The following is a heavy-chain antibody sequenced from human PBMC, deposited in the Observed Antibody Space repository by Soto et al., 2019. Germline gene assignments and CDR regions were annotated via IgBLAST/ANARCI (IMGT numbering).Heavy chain of an antibody. CDR2: MYNTGST. V-gene: IGHV4-59*01. J-gene: IGHJ6*02. CDR1: DGSISSYY. Sequence: SETLSLTCTVSDGSISSYYWSWIRQPPGKEQERTGYMYNTGSTVYNPSFKSRVTITVDTSKNQFSLKLNSVTAADTAVYYCARDLWGYCGTDCYPLDVWGQGTTVTVS. CDR3: ARDLWGYCGTDCYPLDV. D-gene: IGHD2-21*02.